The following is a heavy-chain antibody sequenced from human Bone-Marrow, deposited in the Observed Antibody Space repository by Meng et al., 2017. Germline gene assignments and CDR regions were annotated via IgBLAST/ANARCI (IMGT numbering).Heavy chain of an antibody. CDR2: INHSGNT. J-gene: IGHJ4*02. CDR1: GGSFSDYF. D-gene: IGHD1-26*01. V-gene: IGHV4-34*01. CDR3: ARDRVGGTAAQFDY. Sequence: QLPAVGEDLWKLSDTLRHACVVSGGSFSDYFWRWLRQPSGKGLEWIGDINHSGNTNSNPSLESRATISVDTSQNTLSLKLSSVTAADSVVYYCARDRVGGTAAQFDYWGQGTLVTVFS.